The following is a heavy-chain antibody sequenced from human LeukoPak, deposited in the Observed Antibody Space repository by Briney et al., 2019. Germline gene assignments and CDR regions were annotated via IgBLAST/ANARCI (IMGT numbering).Heavy chain of an antibody. CDR2: IYYSGGT. Sequence: PSETLSLTCTVSGGSISSYYWSWIRQPPGKGLEWIGYIYYSGGTNYNPSLKSRVTISVDTSKNQFSLKLSSVTAADTAVYYCARYSSGFDYWGQGTLVTVSS. CDR1: GGSISSYY. CDR3: ARYSSGFDY. V-gene: IGHV4-59*08. D-gene: IGHD6-19*01. J-gene: IGHJ4*02.